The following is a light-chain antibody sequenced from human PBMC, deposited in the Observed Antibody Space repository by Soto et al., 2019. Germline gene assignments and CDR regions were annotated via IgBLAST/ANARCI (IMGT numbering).Light chain of an antibody. V-gene: IGKV3-20*01. Sequence: EIVLTQSPGTLSLSPGERATLSCRASQSLSSIYLAWYQQKPGQAPRLLIYGASSRATGIPDRFSGSGSGTEFTLTITRLEPDDFAVYYCQQYGSSPWTFGRWTKVEIK. CDR1: QSLSSIY. CDR3: QQYGSSPWT. CDR2: GAS. J-gene: IGKJ1*01.